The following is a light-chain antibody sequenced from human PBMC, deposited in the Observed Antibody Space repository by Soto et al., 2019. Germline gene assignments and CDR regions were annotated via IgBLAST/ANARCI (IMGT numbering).Light chain of an antibody. J-gene: IGLJ1*01. CDR1: SSNIGSNT. CDR3: AAWDDSLNGPNYV. CDR2: SNN. Sequence: QSVLTQPPSASGTPGQRVTISCSGISSNIGSNTVNWYQQLPGTAPKLLIYSNNQRPSGCPDRFSGSKSGTSASLAISGLQSEDEADYYCAAWDDSLNGPNYVFGTGTKLTVL. V-gene: IGLV1-44*01.